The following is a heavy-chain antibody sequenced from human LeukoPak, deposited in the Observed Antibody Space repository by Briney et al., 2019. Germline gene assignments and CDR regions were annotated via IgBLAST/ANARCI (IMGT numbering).Heavy chain of an antibody. CDR1: GGSFSVYY. Sequence: SETLSLTCAVYGGSFSVYYWSWIRQPPGKGLEWIGEINHSGRTNYNPSLKSRVTIPVDTSKNQFTLKLSSVTAADTAVYYCAREVIVVVPAAIYVDYWGQGTLVTVSS. J-gene: IGHJ4*02. CDR2: INHSGRT. D-gene: IGHD2-2*01. V-gene: IGHV4-34*01. CDR3: AREVIVVVPAAIYVDY.